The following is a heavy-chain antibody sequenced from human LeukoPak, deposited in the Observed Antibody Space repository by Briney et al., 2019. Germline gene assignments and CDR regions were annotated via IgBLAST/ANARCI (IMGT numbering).Heavy chain of an antibody. V-gene: IGHV4-39*07. CDR1: GGSISSSSYY. D-gene: IGHD1-26*01. CDR3: ARGSGSPWGAFDI. J-gene: IGHJ3*02. Sequence: SETLSLTCTVSGGSISSSSYYWGWIRQPPGKGLEWIGSIYYSGSTYYNPSLKSRVTISVDTSKNQFSLKLSSVTAADTAVYYCARGSGSPWGAFDIWGQGTMVTVSS. CDR2: IYYSGST.